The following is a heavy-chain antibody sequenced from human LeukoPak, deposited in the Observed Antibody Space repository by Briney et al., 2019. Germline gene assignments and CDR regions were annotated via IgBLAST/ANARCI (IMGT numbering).Heavy chain of an antibody. J-gene: IGHJ3*02. CDR2: IYYSGST. Sequence: NWVRQPPGKGLEWIGYIYYSGSTYYNPSLKSRVTISVDTSKNQFSLKLSSVTAADTAVYYCARITPDCSSTSCLMDAFDIWGQGTMVTVSS. CDR3: ARITPDCSSTSCLMDAFDI. D-gene: IGHD2-2*01. V-gene: IGHV4-30-4*01.